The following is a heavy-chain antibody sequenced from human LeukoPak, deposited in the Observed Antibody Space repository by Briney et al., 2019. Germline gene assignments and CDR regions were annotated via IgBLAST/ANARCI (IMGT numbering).Heavy chain of an antibody. CDR2: TSGSSVST. J-gene: IGHJ4*02. CDR1: GFTFTNYA. Sequence: PGGSLRLSCAASGFTFTNYAMSWVRQAPGKGLEWVSSTSGSSVSTYYADSVKGRFTISRDNSRSTLYLQMNSLRAEDTAVYFCAKHSARFSSGWYIVYWGQGTLVTVSS. V-gene: IGHV3-23*01. D-gene: IGHD6-19*01. CDR3: AKHSARFSSGWYIVY.